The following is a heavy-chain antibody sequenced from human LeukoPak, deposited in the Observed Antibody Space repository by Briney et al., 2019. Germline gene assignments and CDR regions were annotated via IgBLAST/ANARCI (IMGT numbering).Heavy chain of an antibody. V-gene: IGHV1-8*01. CDR3: ARGVRDGYTRRTWFDY. CDR2: MNPNSGNS. Sequence: GASVKVSCKASGYTFTSYDINWVRQANGQGGEWMGWMNPNSGNSGYAQKFQGRVTMTRNPSISTAYMELSSLRSEDPAVYYCARGVRDGYTRRTWFDYWGQGTLVTVSS. D-gene: IGHD5-24*01. CDR1: GYTFTSYD. J-gene: IGHJ4*02.